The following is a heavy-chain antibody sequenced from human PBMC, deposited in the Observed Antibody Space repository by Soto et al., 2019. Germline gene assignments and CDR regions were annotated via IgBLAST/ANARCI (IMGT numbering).Heavy chain of an antibody. CDR3: PRDLTAMAYFDY. CDR2: IWYDGSNK. V-gene: IGHV3-33*01. D-gene: IGHD5-18*01. CDR1: GFTFSSYG. J-gene: IGHJ4*02. Sequence: QVQLVESGGGVVQPGRSLRLSCAASGFTFSSYGMHWVRQAPGKGLEWVAVIWYDGSNKYYADSVKGRFTISRDNSKNTLYLQMNSLRAEDTAVYYCPRDLTAMAYFDYWGQGTLVTVSS.